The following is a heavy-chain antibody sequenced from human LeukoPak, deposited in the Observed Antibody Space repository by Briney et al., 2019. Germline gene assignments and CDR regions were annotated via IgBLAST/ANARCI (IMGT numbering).Heavy chain of an antibody. V-gene: IGHV4-59*01. CDR1: GGSISSYY. CDR3: ASPVLRFLGGHAFDI. CDR2: IYYSGST. Sequence: PSETLSLTCTVSGGSISSYYWSWIRQPPGKGLEWIGYIYYSGSTNYNPSLKSRVTISVDTSKNQFSLKLSSVTAAGTAVYYCASPVLRFLGGHAFDIWGQGTMVTVSS. J-gene: IGHJ3*02. D-gene: IGHD3-3*01.